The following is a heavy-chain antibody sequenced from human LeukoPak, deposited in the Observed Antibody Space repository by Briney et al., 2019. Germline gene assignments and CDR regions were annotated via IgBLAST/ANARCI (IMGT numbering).Heavy chain of an antibody. Sequence: PSETLSLTCTVSGGSISSSYWSWIRQPPGKGLEWIGYIYYSGSTNYNPSLKSRVTISVDTSKNQFSLKLTSVTAADTAVYYCARSGWELGGLGHWGQGTLVTVSS. V-gene: IGHV4-59*08. CDR3: ARSGWELGGLGH. CDR1: GGSISSSY. CDR2: IYYSGST. D-gene: IGHD1-26*01. J-gene: IGHJ4*02.